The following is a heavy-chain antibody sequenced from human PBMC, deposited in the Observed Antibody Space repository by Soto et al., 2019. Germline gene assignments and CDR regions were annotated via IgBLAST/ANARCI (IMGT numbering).Heavy chain of an antibody. CDR1: GYTFTGYY. Sequence: ASVKVSCKASGYTFTGYYMHWVRQAPGQGLEWMGWINPNSGGTNYAQKFQGRVTMTRDTCISTAYMELSRLRSDDTAVYYCARGRAAREHYYYYGMDVWGQGSKVTVYS. J-gene: IGHJ6*01. CDR2: INPNSGGT. D-gene: IGHD6-6*01. V-gene: IGHV1-2*02. CDR3: ARGRAAREHYYYYGMDV.